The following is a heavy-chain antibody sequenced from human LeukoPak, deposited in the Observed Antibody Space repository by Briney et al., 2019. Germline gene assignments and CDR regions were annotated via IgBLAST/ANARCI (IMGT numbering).Heavy chain of an antibody. CDR2: IYTSGST. V-gene: IGHV4-61*02. J-gene: IGHJ6*02. Sequence: PSETLSLTCTVSGGSISSGSYYWSWIRQPAGKGLEWIGRIYTSGSTNYNPSLKSRVTISVDTSKNQFSLKLSSVTAADTAVYYCARWPDYFDTSRYYYGMDVWGQGTTVTVSS. CDR1: GGSISSGSYY. D-gene: IGHD3-22*01. CDR3: ARWPDYFDTSRYYYGMDV.